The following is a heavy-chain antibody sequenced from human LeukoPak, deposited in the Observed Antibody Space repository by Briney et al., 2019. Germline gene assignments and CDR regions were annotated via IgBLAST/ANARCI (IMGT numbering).Heavy chain of an antibody. CDR1: GFTFSSYG. J-gene: IGHJ6*02. V-gene: IGHV3-30*18. D-gene: IGHD3-3*01. CDR2: ISYDGSNK. Sequence: QTGGSLRLSCAASGFTFSSYGMHWARQAPGKGLEWVAVISYDGSNKYYADSVKGRFTISRDNSKNTLYLQMNSLRAEDTAVYYCAKGMEWRGGYYYYYGMDVWGQGTTVTVSS. CDR3: AKGMEWRGGYYYYYGMDV.